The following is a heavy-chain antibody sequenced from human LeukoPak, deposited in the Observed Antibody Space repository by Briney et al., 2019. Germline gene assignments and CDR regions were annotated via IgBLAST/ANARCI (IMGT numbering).Heavy chain of an antibody. CDR3: ATYSGSLTRGGRYYYYYMDV. D-gene: IGHD1-26*01. CDR1: GCTISSYY. V-gene: IGHV4-4*07. Sequence: AETLSLTCTVSGCTISSYYMSWIRQPAGQGLEWIGRIYTSGSTKYNPSLKSRGTMSVDTSKNQFSLKLSAVTAADTAVYYCATYSGSLTRGGRYYYYYMDVWGKGTTVTVSS. CDR2: IYTSGST. J-gene: IGHJ6*03.